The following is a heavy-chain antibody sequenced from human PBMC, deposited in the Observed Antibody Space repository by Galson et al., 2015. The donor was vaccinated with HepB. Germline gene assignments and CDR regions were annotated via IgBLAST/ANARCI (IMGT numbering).Heavy chain of an antibody. CDR3: ARGTGGGVPGGDYYYYGMDV. D-gene: IGHD3-16*01. V-gene: IGHV1-2*04. CDR1: GYTFTGYY. CDR2: INPNSGGT. Sequence: SVKDSCKASGYTFTGYYMHWVRQAPGQGLEWMGWINPNSGGTNYAQKFQGWVTMTRDTSISTAYMELSRLRSDDTAVYYCARGTGGGVPGGDYYYYGMDVWGPGTTVTVSS. J-gene: IGHJ6*02.